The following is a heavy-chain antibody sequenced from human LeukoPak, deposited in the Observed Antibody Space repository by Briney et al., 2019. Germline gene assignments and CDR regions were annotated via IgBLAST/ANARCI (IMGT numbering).Heavy chain of an antibody. V-gene: IGHV4-34*01. Sequence: SETLSLTCAVYGGSFSGYFWTWIRQPPGKRLEWIGEINHSGSTNYNPSLKSRVTISVDTSKNQFSLKLSSVTAADTAVYYCAILAGQLAFDYWGKGTLVTVSS. CDR3: AILAGQLAFDY. CDR1: GGSFSGYF. D-gene: IGHD3-16*01. CDR2: INHSGST. J-gene: IGHJ4*02.